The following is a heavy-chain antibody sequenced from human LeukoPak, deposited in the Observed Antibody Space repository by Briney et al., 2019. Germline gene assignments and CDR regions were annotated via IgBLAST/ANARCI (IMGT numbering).Heavy chain of an antibody. CDR3: ARAWEAVAGNYGVIDY. D-gene: IGHD1-7*01. CDR1: GYSFINYY. CDR2: TNPSGGST. J-gene: IGHJ4*02. V-gene: IGHV1-46*01. Sequence: GASVKVSCKASGYSFINYYIHWVRQAPGQGLEWMGITNPSGGSTSYAQKFQGRVTMTRDMSTSTVYMELNSLRSEDTAVYYCARAWEAVAGNYGVIDYWGPGTLVTVSS.